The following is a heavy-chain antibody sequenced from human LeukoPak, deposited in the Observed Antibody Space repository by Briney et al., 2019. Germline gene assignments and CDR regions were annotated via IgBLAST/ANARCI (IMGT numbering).Heavy chain of an antibody. V-gene: IGHV3-73*01. Sequence: SGGSLRLSCAASGFTFSGSAMHWVRQASGKGLEWVGRIRSKANSYATAYAASVKRRFTISREDYYTTAYLQIHRLKTEDTAVYYCTRPSIAAAGTENIPYMDVWGKGTTVTVSS. CDR1: GFTFSGSA. CDR3: TRPSIAAAGTENIPYMDV. CDR2: IRSKANSYAT. J-gene: IGHJ6*03. D-gene: IGHD6-13*01.